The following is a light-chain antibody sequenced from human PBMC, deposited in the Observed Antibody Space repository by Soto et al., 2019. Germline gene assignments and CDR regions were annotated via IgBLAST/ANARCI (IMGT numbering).Light chain of an antibody. Sequence: AIRMTQSPSSFSSSTGDRVTITCRASQGISSYLAWYQQKPGKAPKLLIYAASTLQSGVPSRFSGSGSGTDFTLTISCLQSEDFATYYCHQYYSYPHTFGQATKVEIK. CDR3: HQYYSYPHT. V-gene: IGKV1-8*01. CDR2: AAS. CDR1: QGISSY. J-gene: IGKJ1*01.